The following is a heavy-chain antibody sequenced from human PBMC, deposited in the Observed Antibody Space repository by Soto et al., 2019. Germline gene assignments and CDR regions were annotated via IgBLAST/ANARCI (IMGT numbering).Heavy chain of an antibody. J-gene: IGHJ4*02. V-gene: IGHV4-39*01. CDR2: IYYGGST. CDR3: ARHDRRSSSASFDY. CDR1: GASISSSGYF. D-gene: IGHD6-19*01. Sequence: QLQLQESGPGLVKPSETLSLTCTVSGASISSSGYFWGWIRQPPGKGLEWIGSIYYGGSTYYNPSLKSRVTISVYTSKNQFSLKLNSVTAADTAVYYCARHDRRSSSASFDYWGQETLVTVSP.